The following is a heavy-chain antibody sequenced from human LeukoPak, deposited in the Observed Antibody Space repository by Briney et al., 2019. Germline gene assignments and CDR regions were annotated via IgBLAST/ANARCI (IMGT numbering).Heavy chain of an antibody. Sequence: SVKVSCKASGGTSSSYAISWVRQAPGQGLEWMGGIIPIFGTANYAQKFQGRVTITTDESTSTAYMELSSLRSEDTAVYYCARTVNSGSYYYYMDVWGKGTTVTVSS. CDR3: ARTVNSGSYYYYMDV. V-gene: IGHV1-69*05. CDR2: IIPIFGTA. CDR1: GGTSSSYA. D-gene: IGHD3-22*01. J-gene: IGHJ6*03.